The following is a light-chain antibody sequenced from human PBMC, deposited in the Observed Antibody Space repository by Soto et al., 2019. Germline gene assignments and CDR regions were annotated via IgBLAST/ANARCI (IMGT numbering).Light chain of an antibody. CDR2: GAS. CDR1: QSVSIL. J-gene: IGKJ1*01. CDR3: QQYNNWPRT. Sequence: EIVMTQSPDILSVSPGERATLSCGASQSVSILLAWYQQKPGQAPRLLIYGASTRATGIPARFSGSGYGTEFNLTISSLQSEDFAVYYCQQYNNWPRTFGQGTKVDIK. V-gene: IGKV3-15*01.